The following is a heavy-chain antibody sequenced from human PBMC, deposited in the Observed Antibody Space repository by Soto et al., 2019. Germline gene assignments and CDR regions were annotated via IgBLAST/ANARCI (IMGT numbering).Heavy chain of an antibody. CDR1: GGSISSGGYS. J-gene: IGHJ4*02. D-gene: IGHD5-18*01. CDR3: ARGRRGRGYSSG. Sequence: QLQLQESGSGLVKPSQTLSLTCAVSGGSISSGGYSWSWIRQPPGKGLEWIGEINHSGSTNYNPSLKSRVTISVDTSKNQFSLKLSSVTAADTAVYYCARGRRGRGYSSGWGQGTLVTVSS. CDR2: INHSGST. V-gene: IGHV4-30-2*01.